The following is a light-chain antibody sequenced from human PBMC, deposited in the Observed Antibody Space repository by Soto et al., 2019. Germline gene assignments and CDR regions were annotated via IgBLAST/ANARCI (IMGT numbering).Light chain of an antibody. CDR2: AAS. V-gene: IGKV3-20*01. Sequence: EIVLTQSPGTLSLSPGERATLSCRASQSLSSGYLAWYQQKPGQAPRIRIYAASSRATGIPDRLSGSGSGTDFSLTINRLEPEDSAVYYCQQYDTSPRTFGQGTKVEI. CDR1: QSLSSGY. CDR3: QQYDTSPRT. J-gene: IGKJ1*01.